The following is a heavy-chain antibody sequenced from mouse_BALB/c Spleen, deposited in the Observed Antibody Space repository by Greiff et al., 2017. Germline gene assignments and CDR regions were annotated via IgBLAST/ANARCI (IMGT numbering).Heavy chain of an antibody. CDR2: IYPGGGYT. V-gene: IGHV1-63*02. CDR1: GYTFTNYW. CDR3: ANRYYYGSPFAY. Sequence: VQLQQSGAELVRPGTSVKISCKASGYTFTNYWLGWVKQRPGHGLEWIGDIYPGGGYTNYNEKFKGKATLTADTSSSTAYMQLSSLTSEDSAVYFCANRYYYGSPFAYWGQGTLVTVSA. J-gene: IGHJ3*01. D-gene: IGHD1-1*01.